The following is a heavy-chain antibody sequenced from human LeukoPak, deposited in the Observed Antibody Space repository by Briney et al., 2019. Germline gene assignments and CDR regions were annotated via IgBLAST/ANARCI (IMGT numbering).Heavy chain of an antibody. CDR3: ARVRTRRWFDP. CDR1: GYTFTNYY. V-gene: IGHV1-46*01. Sequence: GASVKVSCKASGYTFTNYYMHWVRQAPGQGLEWMGLINPSGGSTSYAQKFQGRVTMTRDMSTSTVYMELSSLRSEDTAVFYCARVRTRRWFDPWGQGTLVTVSS. CDR2: INPSGGST. D-gene: IGHD1-14*01. J-gene: IGHJ5*02.